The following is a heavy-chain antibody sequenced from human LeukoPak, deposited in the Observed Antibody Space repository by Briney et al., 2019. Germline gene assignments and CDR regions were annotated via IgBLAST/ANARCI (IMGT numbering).Heavy chain of an antibody. J-gene: IGHJ5*02. Sequence: PGGSLRLSCAASGFTFSSYGMHWVRQAPGKGLEWVAVIRYDGSNKYYADSVKGRFTISRDNSKNTMYLQMNSLRAEDTAVYYCAIDGVPAASTYNWFDPWGQGTLVTVSS. CDR1: GFTFSSYG. V-gene: IGHV3-33*01. D-gene: IGHD2-2*01. CDR3: AIDGVPAASTYNWFDP. CDR2: IRYDGSNK.